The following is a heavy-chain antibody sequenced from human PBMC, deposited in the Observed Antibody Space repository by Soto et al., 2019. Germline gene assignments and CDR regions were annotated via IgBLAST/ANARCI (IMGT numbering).Heavy chain of an antibody. J-gene: IGHJ4*02. D-gene: IGHD3-22*01. CDR1: GGTFNSYA. CDR2: IIPIFGTA. V-gene: IGHV1-69*01. CDR3: ARDRSPHYYDSSGYYLLGY. Sequence: SCKASGGTFNSYAIRWVRQATGQVLEWMGGIIPIFGTANYAQKFHARVKITADGSTSTADMELSSLRSEDTAVYHCARDRSPHYYDSSGYYLLGYWGRG.